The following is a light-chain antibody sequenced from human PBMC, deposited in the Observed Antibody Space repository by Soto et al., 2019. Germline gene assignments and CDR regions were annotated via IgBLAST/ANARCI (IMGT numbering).Light chain of an antibody. Sequence: IVLTHSPATLSLSPGERATLSCRASQSVSSNLAWYQQKPGRAPRLLIYGASTRATGMPARFSGSGSGTEFTLTISSLESEDFAVYYCQQYNDWPPTFGQGTKVDI. CDR2: GAS. V-gene: IGKV3-15*01. J-gene: IGKJ1*01. CDR1: QSVSSN. CDR3: QQYNDWPPT.